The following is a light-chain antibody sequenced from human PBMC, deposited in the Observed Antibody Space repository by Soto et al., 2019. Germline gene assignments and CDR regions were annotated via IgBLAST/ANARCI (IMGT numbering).Light chain of an antibody. CDR3: QQRFSWPPT. V-gene: IGKV3-11*01. Sequence: EIGLTQSPATLSLSPGDRATLSCRASQSVCRYLAWYQQKPGQAPRLLIHDTSTRATGVPDTFSGSGSGTEFTLTNSSLEPEDSAMYYCQQRFSWPPTFGGGTHVEIK. J-gene: IGKJ4*01. CDR1: QSVCRY. CDR2: DTS.